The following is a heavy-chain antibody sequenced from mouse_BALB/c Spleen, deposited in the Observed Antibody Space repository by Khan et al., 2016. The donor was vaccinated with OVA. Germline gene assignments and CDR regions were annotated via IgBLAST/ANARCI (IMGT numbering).Heavy chain of an antibody. CDR1: GYTVTYYW. CDR3: AKGGYDGADV. D-gene: IGHD2-2*01. V-gene: IGHV1-63*02. J-gene: IGHJ1*01. Sequence: QVQLQQSGAELVRPGTSVKMSCKASGYTVTYYWIGWVKQRPGHGLDWIGEIYPGGGYTKYNEKLKGKATLTADTSSSTAYMQPSSLTSEDSAVYYCAKGGYDGADVWGAGTTVTVSS. CDR2: IYPGGGYT.